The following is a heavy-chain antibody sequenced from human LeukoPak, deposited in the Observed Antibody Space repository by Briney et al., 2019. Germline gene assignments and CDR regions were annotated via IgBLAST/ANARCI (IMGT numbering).Heavy chain of an antibody. D-gene: IGHD4-11*01. CDR1: GGSFSGYY. Sequence: SETLSLTCAVYGGSFSGYYWSWIRQPPGKGLEWIREISHSGSTNYNPSLKSRVTISVDTSKNQFSLKLSSVTAADTAVYYCAQRDTVTTHDYWGQGTLVTVSS. V-gene: IGHV4-34*01. CDR3: AQRDTVTTHDY. J-gene: IGHJ4*02. CDR2: ISHSGST.